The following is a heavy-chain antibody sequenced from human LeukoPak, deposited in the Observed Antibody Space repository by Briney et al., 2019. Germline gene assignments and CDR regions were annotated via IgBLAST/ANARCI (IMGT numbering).Heavy chain of an antibody. J-gene: IGHJ4*02. Sequence: HTGGSLRLSCAASGFIFNSYGMQWVRQAPDKALEWVAFIRFDGSNQYYADSVKGRFTISRDNSKNTLYLQLNSLRVEDTAMYYCTRLSSTSFSPSDLWGQGILVTVSS. CDR3: TRLSSTSFSPSDL. CDR1: GFIFNSYG. CDR2: IRFDGSNQ. V-gene: IGHV3-30*02. D-gene: IGHD2-2*01.